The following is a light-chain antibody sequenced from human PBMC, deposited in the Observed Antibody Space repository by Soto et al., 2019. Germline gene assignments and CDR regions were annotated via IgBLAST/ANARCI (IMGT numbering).Light chain of an antibody. Sequence: QSALTQPRSVSGSFGQSVTISCTGTSSDVGDSDSVSWYQQHPGRAPKLMISDVDKRPSGVPDRFSGSKSGNTASLTISGLQSHDEADYYCCSYAGSHTWVFGGGTKVTVL. CDR3: CSYAGSHTWV. CDR1: SSDVGDSDS. J-gene: IGLJ3*02. CDR2: DVD. V-gene: IGLV2-11*01.